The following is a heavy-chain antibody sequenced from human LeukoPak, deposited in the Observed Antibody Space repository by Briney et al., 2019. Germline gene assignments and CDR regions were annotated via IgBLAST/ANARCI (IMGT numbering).Heavy chain of an antibody. Sequence: SETLSLTCTVSGYSISSGYYWSWIRQPAGKGLEWTGRIYTSGSTNYNPSLKSRVTISVDTSKNQFSLKLSSVTAADTAVYYCARGLTSIAAAGEYDYWGQGTLVTVSS. D-gene: IGHD6-13*01. V-gene: IGHV4-61*02. J-gene: IGHJ4*02. CDR3: ARGLTSIAAAGEYDY. CDR1: GYSISSGYY. CDR2: IYTSGST.